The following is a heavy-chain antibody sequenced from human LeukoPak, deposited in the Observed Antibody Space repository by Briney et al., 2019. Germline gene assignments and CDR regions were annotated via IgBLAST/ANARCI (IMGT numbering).Heavy chain of an antibody. J-gene: IGHJ3*02. CDR3: ARVRGSGWYAKAFDI. CDR2: TSSSSSYI. Sequence: GGSLRLSCAASGFTFSSYSMNWVRQAPGKGLEWVSSTSSSSSYIYYADSVKGRFTISRDNAKNSLYLQMNSLRAEDTAVYYCARVRGSGWYAKAFDIWGQGTMVTVSS. CDR1: GFTFSSYS. D-gene: IGHD6-19*01. V-gene: IGHV3-21*01.